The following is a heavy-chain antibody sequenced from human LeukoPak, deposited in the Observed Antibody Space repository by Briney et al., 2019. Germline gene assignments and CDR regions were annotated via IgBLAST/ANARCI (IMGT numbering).Heavy chain of an antibody. Sequence: PGGSLRLSCAASGFTFSSYAMSWVRQAPGKGLEWVSAISGSGGSTYYADSVKGRFTISRDNSKNTLYLQMNSLRAEDTALYYCAKYLNYYDSSGYYSNRDYWGQGTLVTVSS. CDR1: GFTFSSYA. CDR3: AKYLNYYDSSGYYSNRDY. J-gene: IGHJ4*02. CDR2: ISGSGGST. D-gene: IGHD3-22*01. V-gene: IGHV3-23*01.